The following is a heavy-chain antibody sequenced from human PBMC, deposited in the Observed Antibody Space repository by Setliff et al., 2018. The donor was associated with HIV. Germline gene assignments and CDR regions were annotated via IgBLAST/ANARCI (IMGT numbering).Heavy chain of an antibody. CDR1: GFSFSAYA. Sequence: HPGGSLRLSCAASGFSFSAYAMNWIRQAPGKGLGWVSAISPDSVTTLYRDSVKGRFSISRDNSRNTLYLQMNSLTVEDTALYYCAIWTSYYGTWGRGTLVTVS. J-gene: IGHJ4*02. CDR3: AIWTSYYGT. D-gene: IGHD3-10*01. V-gene: IGHV3-23*02. CDR2: ISPDSVTT.